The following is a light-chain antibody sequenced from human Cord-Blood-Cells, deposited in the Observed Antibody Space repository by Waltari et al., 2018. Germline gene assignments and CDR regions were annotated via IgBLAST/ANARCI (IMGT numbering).Light chain of an antibody. J-gene: IGKJ4*01. Sequence: DIQMTQSPSSLSASVGHRVTITGRASQSISSYLNWYQQKPGKAPKLQIYAASSLQSGVQSRLSGSGSGPDLPFTISSLQPEDFATYSCNKIYSTPITFGGGTKVEIK. V-gene: IGKV1-39*01. CDR1: QSISSY. CDR3: NKIYSTPIT. CDR2: AAS.